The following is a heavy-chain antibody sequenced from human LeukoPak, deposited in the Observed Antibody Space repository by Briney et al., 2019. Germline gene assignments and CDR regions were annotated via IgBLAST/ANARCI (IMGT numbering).Heavy chain of an antibody. D-gene: IGHD6-25*01. CDR2: ISSDGRDK. CDR3: ARDLRRIAAYYFDY. Sequence: GGSLRLSCAASGFTFSNYNMNWVRQAPGKGLEWVAVISSDGRDKHHADSVKGRFTISRDNSKNTLYLQTNSLRADDTAVYYCARDLRRIAAYYFDYWGQGTLVTVSS. J-gene: IGHJ4*02. V-gene: IGHV3-30*03. CDR1: GFTFSNYN.